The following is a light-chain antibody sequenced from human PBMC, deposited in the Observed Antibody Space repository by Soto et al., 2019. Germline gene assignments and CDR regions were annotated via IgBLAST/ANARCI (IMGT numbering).Light chain of an antibody. CDR3: SSYTSTNPYV. V-gene: IGLV2-14*01. CDR1: RTDIGGYNF. Sequence: QSVLTQPASVSGSPGQSITISCIGTRTDIGGYNFVSWFQQHPGKAPKLIIFEVTNRPSGVSNRFSGSKSGNTASLTISGLQPADEANYYCSSYTSTNPYVFGSGTRSPS. CDR2: EVT. J-gene: IGLJ1*01.